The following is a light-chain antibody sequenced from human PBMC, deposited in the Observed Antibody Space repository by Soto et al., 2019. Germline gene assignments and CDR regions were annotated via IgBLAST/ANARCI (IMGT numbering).Light chain of an antibody. Sequence: QSALTQPPSVSGAPGQRVTISCTGSSSNIGAGYDVHWYQQLPGTAPKLLIYGNSNRPSGVPDRFSGSKSGTSASLAITGLQAEDEADYCCQSYDSSLSGYVFGTGTKVTDL. CDR1: SSNIGAGYD. CDR3: QSYDSSLSGYV. J-gene: IGLJ1*01. V-gene: IGLV1-40*01. CDR2: GNS.